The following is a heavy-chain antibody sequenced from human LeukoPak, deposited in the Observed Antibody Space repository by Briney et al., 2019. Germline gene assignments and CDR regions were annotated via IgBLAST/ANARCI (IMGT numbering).Heavy chain of an antibody. Sequence: GGSLRLSCAGSGFSFSDYSMGWVRQFPGKGLEWVSYISSASSHPYYGDSVRGRFTISRDNAKNSMWLQMNSLRVEDTALYYCARGGPTDDWFDPWGQGTLVTVSS. CDR2: ISSASSHP. CDR3: ARGGPTDDWFDP. D-gene: IGHD3-10*01. CDR1: GFSFSDYS. V-gene: IGHV3-21*06. J-gene: IGHJ5*02.